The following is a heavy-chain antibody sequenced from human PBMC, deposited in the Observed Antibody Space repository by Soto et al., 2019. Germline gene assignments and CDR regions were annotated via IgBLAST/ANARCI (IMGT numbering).Heavy chain of an antibody. D-gene: IGHD3-22*01. Sequence: GGSLRLSCSASGVTFRIHSMHWVRQTSGRGLEYVAGVSRDGRSTNYADSVKGRFTLSRDNFKDTLYLRMSSLRPEDTAVYYCVKEANPFVNALVMVVFDYWGQGT. CDR3: VKEANPFVNALVMVVFDY. CDR2: VSRDGRST. V-gene: IGHV3-64D*06. J-gene: IGHJ4*02. CDR1: GVTFRIHS.